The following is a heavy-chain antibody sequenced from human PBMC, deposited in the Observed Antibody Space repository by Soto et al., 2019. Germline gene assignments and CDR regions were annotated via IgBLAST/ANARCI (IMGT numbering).Heavy chain of an antibody. CDR1: GFTLNSYC. V-gene: IGHV3-74*01. CDR3: AWEGSRGVFAMFAFVI. J-gene: IGHJ3*02. CDR2: IDTYESAT. D-gene: IGHD1-26*01. Sequence: HPXRSLRLSRAASGFTLNSYCMHWVRLSPEKELVWDSRIDTYESATRYADSVKSRFTISRDNDKNTLYLQMNSLRAEDTAVYYCAWEGSRGVFAMFAFVISGQGTLVSVSS.